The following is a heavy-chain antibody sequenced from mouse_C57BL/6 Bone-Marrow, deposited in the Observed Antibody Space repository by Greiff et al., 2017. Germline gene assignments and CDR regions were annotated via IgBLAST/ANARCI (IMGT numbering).Heavy chain of an antibody. J-gene: IGHJ1*03. D-gene: IGHD1-1*01. CDR3: AREGTTVDWYFDV. Sequence: VQLQQSGPVLVKPGASVKMSCKASGYTFTDYYMNWVKQSHGKSLEWIGVINPYNGGPSYNQKFKGKATLTVDKSSSTAYMELNRLTSEYSAVYYCAREGTTVDWYFDVWGTGTTVTVSS. CDR1: GYTFTDYY. CDR2: INPYNGGP. V-gene: IGHV1-19*01.